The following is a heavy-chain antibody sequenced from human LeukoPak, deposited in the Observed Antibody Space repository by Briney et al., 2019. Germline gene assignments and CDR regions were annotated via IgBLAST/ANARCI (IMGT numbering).Heavy chain of an antibody. CDR2: ISSSSSYI. CDR1: GFTFSSYA. CDR3: ARENVVPAAMLHWFDP. D-gene: IGHD2-2*01. J-gene: IGHJ5*02. V-gene: IGHV3-21*01. Sequence: GGSLRLSCAASGFTFSSYAMSWVRQAPGKGLEWVSSISSSSSYIYYADSVKGRFTISRDNAKNSLYLQMNSLRAEDTAVYYCARENVVPAAMLHWFDPWGQGTLVTVSS.